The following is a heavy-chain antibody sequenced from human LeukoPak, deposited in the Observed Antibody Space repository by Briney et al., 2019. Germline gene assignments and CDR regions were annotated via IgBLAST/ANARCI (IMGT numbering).Heavy chain of an antibody. D-gene: IGHD2-15*01. CDR3: ASLYCSGGSCYGSYYYYGMDV. CDR1: GGTFSSYA. V-gene: IGHV1-69*13. Sequence: SVKVSCKASGGTFSSYAISWVRQAPGQGLEWMGGLSPIFVTANYAQKFQGRVTITADESTSTAYMELSSLRSEDTAVYYCASLYCSGGSCYGSYYYYGMDVWGQGTTVTVSS. J-gene: IGHJ6*02. CDR2: LSPIFVTA.